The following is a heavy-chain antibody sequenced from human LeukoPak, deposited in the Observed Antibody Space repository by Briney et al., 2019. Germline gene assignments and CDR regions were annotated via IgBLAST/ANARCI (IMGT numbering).Heavy chain of an antibody. CDR3: ARQMAAAAPFDY. Sequence: SETLSLTCTVSGGTISSYYWSWIRQPPGKGLEWIGYIYYSGSTNYNPSLKRRVTISVDTSKNQFSLKLSSVTAADTAVYYCARQMAAAAPFDYWGQGTLVTVSS. CDR2: IYYSGST. CDR1: GGTISSYY. D-gene: IGHD6-13*01. V-gene: IGHV4-59*08. J-gene: IGHJ4*02.